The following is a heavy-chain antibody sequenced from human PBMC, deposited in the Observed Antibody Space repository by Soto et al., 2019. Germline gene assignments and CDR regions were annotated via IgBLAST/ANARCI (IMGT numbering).Heavy chain of an antibody. Sequence: SETLSLTCAVSGYSISSGYYWGWIRQPPGKGLEWIGSIYHSGSTYYNPSLKSRVTISVDTSKNQLSLKLSSVTAADTAVYYCARDRGEGYCSGGSCYSVYYYYYYGMDVWGQGTTVTVSS. CDR3: ARDRGEGYCSGGSCYSVYYYYYYGMDV. CDR2: IYHSGST. CDR1: GYSISSGYY. D-gene: IGHD2-15*01. V-gene: IGHV4-38-2*02. J-gene: IGHJ6*02.